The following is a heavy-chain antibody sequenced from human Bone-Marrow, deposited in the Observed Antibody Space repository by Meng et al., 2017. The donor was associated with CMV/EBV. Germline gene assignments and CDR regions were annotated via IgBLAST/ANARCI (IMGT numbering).Heavy chain of an antibody. D-gene: IGHD1-26*01. CDR3: ARGHFVMRRMWELRDWFDP. V-gene: IGHV1-69*05. CDR2: IIPIFGTA. J-gene: IGHJ5*02. CDR1: GGTFSSYA. Sequence: SVKVSCKASGGTFSSYAISWVRQAPGQGLEWMGGIIPIFGTANYAQKFQGRVTMTRDTSTSTVYMELSSLRSEDTAVYYCARGHFVMRRMWELRDWFDPWGQGTLVTVSS.